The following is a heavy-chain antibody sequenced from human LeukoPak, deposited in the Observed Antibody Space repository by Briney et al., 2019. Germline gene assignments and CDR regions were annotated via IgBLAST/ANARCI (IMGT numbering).Heavy chain of an antibody. J-gene: IGHJ6*03. CDR1: GYTFTGYY. CDR2: INPNSGGT. CDR3: MIVVVSVYYMDV. Sequence: ASVKVSCKASGYTFTGYYMHWVRQAPGQGLEWMGWINPNSGGTNYAQKFQGRVTMTEDTSTDTAYMELSSLRSEDTAVYYCMIVVVSVYYMDVWGKGTTVTVSS. V-gene: IGHV1-2*02. D-gene: IGHD3-22*01.